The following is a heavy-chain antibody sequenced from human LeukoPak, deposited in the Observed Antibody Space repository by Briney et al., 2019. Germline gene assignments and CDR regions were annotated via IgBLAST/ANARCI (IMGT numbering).Heavy chain of an antibody. Sequence: SQTLSLTCAISGDRVANNYAAWHWIRRSPSRGLEWLGRTYQRSNWYNDYAVSVKSRITIRPDTSKNQFSLQLNSVTPDDTAVYYCARGGYSFGPFDPWGQGTLVTVSS. V-gene: IGHV6-1*01. J-gene: IGHJ5*02. CDR1: GDRVANNYAA. CDR3: ARGGYSFGPFDP. CDR2: TYQRSNWYN. D-gene: IGHD5-18*01.